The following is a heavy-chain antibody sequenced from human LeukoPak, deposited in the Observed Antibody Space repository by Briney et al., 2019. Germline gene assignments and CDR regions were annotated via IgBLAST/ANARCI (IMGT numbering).Heavy chain of an antibody. CDR2: INPQNSDT. CDR1: GYIFTSLL. V-gene: IGHV5-51*01. CDR3: ARSKYYYEGVGFFSDI. J-gene: IGHJ4*02. D-gene: IGHD3-22*01. Sequence: GESLVITYKSSGYIFTSLLIDWVRQMPGKGLEWMGIINPQNSDTTYSPSFRGHVAFSADQSISTAYLQLNSLTASDTAMYYCARSKYYYEGVGFFSDIWGQGTLVTVSS.